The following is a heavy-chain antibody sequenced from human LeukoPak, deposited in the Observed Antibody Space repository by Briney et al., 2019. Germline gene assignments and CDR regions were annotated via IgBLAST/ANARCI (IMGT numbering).Heavy chain of an antibody. J-gene: IGHJ4*02. CDR2: ISGSGGST. V-gene: IGHV3-23*01. Sequence: PGGSLRLSCAASGFTFSSYAMSWVRQAPGKGLEWVSAISGSGGSTYYADSVKGRFTISKDTSRNTLYLQMNSLTAEDTAVYYCARDRGSSWTFEYWGQGTLVTVSS. CDR3: ARDRGSSWTFEY. CDR1: GFTFSSYA. D-gene: IGHD6-13*01.